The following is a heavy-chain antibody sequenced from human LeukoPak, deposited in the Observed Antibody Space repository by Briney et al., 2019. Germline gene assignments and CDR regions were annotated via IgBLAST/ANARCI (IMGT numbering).Heavy chain of an antibody. Sequence: GGSLRLSCGASGFTFSSYWMSWVRQAPGKGLEWVANIKQDGSEKYYVDSVKGRFTISRDNAKNSLYLQMNNLRAEDTAVYYCASDLVVAATATYGMDVWGQGTTVTVSS. J-gene: IGHJ6*02. V-gene: IGHV3-7*01. D-gene: IGHD2-15*01. CDR3: ASDLVVAATATYGMDV. CDR2: IKQDGSEK. CDR1: GFTFSSYW.